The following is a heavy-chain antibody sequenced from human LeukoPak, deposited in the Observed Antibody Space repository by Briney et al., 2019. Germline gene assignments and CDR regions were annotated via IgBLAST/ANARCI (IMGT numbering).Heavy chain of an antibody. V-gene: IGHV3-21*01. CDR1: GFTFSTYS. CDR2: ISSSSSYI. D-gene: IGHD6-13*01. CDR3: ANAGRDSSSTISCGMDA. Sequence: GGSLRLSCAASGFTFSTYSMNWVRQAPGKGLEWASSISSSSSYIHYADSVKGRFPISRDNPKNTLYLQMNSLRAEDTAVYYCANAGRDSSSTISCGMDAWGQGPTVTVSS. J-gene: IGHJ6*02.